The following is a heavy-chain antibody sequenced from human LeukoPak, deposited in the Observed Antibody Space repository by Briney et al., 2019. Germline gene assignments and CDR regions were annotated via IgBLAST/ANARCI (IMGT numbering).Heavy chain of an antibody. J-gene: IGHJ4*02. CDR1: GFTFSSYA. CDR2: ISGSGGST. D-gene: IGHD6-6*01. Sequence: GSLRLSCAASGFTFSSYAMHWVRQAPGKGLEWVSAISGSGGSTYYADSVKGRFTISRDNSKNTLYLQMNSLRAEDTAVYYCAKDPGVSIAGRLSSDYWGQGTLVTVSS. V-gene: IGHV3-23*01. CDR3: AKDPGVSIAGRLSSDY.